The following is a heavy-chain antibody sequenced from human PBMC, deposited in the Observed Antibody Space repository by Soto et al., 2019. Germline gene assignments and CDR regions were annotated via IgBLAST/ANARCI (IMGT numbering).Heavy chain of an antibody. Sequence: QVQLQESGPGLVKPSGTLSLTCAVSSGSISSGNWWSWVRQPPGKGLEWIGEIYHSGSTNYDPSLKSRVTISVDKSKNQFSLKLSSVTAADTAVYYCARAGYSSSWYQNTYYFDYWGQGTLVTVSS. CDR1: SGSISSGNW. J-gene: IGHJ4*02. CDR2: IYHSGST. D-gene: IGHD6-13*01. V-gene: IGHV4-4*02. CDR3: ARAGYSSSWYQNTYYFDY.